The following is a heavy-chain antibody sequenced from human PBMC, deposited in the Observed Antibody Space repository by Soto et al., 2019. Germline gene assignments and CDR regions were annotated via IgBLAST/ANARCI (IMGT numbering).Heavy chain of an antibody. Sequence: SETLSLTCTVSGGSISSSSYYWGWIRQPPGKGREWSGSIYYSGSTYSNPSLNSPVTISVDTSMNQFSLKLSPVTAADTAVYYCARDFSMVRGVIIMDYYYGMDVWGQGTTVTVSS. CDR3: ARDFSMVRGVIIMDYYYGMDV. D-gene: IGHD3-10*01. CDR1: GGSISSSSYY. J-gene: IGHJ6*02. V-gene: IGHV4-39*02. CDR2: IYYSGST.